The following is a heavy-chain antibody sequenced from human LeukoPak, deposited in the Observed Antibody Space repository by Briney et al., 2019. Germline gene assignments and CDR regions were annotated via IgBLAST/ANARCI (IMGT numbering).Heavy chain of an antibody. D-gene: IGHD3-22*01. Sequence: GGSLRLSCAASGFTFSSHGMNWVRQAPGKGLEWVSGISPSGGITYYTDSVKGRFTISRDNSKNTVSLQMNSLRAEDTAVYYCARPKYYYDSSGYQNWGQGTLVTVSS. CDR1: GFTFSSHG. CDR3: ARPKYYYDSSGYQN. CDR2: ISPSGGIT. J-gene: IGHJ4*02. V-gene: IGHV3-23*01.